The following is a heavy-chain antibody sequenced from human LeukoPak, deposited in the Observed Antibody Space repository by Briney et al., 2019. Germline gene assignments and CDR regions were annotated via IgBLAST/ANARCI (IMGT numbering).Heavy chain of an antibody. Sequence: SVKVSCKPSGDTFSIYTISWVRQAPGQRLEWMGRIIHFLAIADYAQNFQGRVTITADKSTSTAYMELSSLRSEDTAVYYCAREATIVGATMIWGQGTLVIVSS. D-gene: IGHD1-26*01. CDR2: IIHFLAIA. CDR3: AREATIVGATMI. J-gene: IGHJ4*02. CDR1: GDTFSIYT. V-gene: IGHV1-69*04.